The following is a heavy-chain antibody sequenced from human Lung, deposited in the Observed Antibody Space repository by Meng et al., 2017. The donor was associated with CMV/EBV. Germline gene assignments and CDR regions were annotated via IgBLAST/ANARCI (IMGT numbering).Heavy chain of an antibody. J-gene: IGHJ4*02. D-gene: IGHD4/OR15-4a*01. Sequence: SXXVSXKASGGTFRKYSISWVRQAPGQGLEWMGGILPIFGIAKIAQNFQGRVTITTDGSTSTAYMEVSSLRSEDTAVYYCARVGGTMVKNGYFDYWCQGTLVTVSS. CDR3: ARVGGTMVKNGYFDY. CDR2: ILPIFGIA. V-gene: IGHV1-69*05. CDR1: GGTFRKYS.